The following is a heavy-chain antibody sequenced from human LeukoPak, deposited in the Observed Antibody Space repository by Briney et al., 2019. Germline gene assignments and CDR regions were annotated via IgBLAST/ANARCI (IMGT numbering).Heavy chain of an antibody. J-gene: IGHJ4*02. CDR3: ARSYDSSGYYYLY. D-gene: IGHD3-22*01. CDR1: GYSFTRYW. Sequence: GESLKISCKGSGYSFTRYWIGWVRQMPGKGLEWMGIIYPSDSDTRHSPSFQGQVTISADKSISTAYLQWNSLKASDTAMYYCARSYDSSGYYYLYWGQGTLVTVSS. V-gene: IGHV5-51*01. CDR2: IYPSDSDT.